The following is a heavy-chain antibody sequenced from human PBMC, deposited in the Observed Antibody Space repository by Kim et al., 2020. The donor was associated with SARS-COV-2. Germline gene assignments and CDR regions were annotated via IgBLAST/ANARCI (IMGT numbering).Heavy chain of an antibody. CDR2: NT. CDR3: ARVRGSGPGD. V-gene: IGHV1-18*01. D-gene: IGHD3-10*01. Sequence: NTNYAQKLQGRVTMTTDTSTSTAYMELRSLRSDDTAVYYCARVRGSGPGDWGQGTLVTVSS. J-gene: IGHJ4*02.